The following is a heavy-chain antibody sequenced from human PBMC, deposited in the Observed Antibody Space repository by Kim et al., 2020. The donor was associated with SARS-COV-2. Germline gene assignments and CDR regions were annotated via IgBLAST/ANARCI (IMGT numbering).Heavy chain of an antibody. J-gene: IGHJ1*01. Sequence: GGSLRLSCTTSGFTFTGYAMSWVRQAPGKGLEWFSSIEGSDGTTYYVDSVKGRFTISRDDSKSTLYLWRTSLRSDDTAVYYCLKGGRGWKWYHWGQ. D-gene: IGHD2-8*01. CDR1: GFTFTGYA. CDR2: IEGSDGTT. CDR3: LKGGRGWKWYH. V-gene: IGHV3-23*01.